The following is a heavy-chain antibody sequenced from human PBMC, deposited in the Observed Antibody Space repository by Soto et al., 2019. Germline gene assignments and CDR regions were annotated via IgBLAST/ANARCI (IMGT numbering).Heavy chain of an antibody. J-gene: IGHJ4*02. Sequence: GGSLRLSCAASGFTFSSYSMNWVRQAPGKGLEWVSYISSSSSTIYYADSVKGRFTISRDNAKNSLYLQMNSLRDEDTAVYYCARESRWYSSGWAGFDYWGQGTLVTVSS. CDR2: ISSSSSTI. CDR3: ARESRWYSSGWAGFDY. CDR1: GFTFSSYS. V-gene: IGHV3-48*02. D-gene: IGHD6-19*01.